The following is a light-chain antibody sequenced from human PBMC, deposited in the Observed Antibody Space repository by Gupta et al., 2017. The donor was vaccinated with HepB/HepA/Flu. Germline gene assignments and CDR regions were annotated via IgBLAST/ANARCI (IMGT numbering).Light chain of an antibody. CDR3: QQYDSWWT. V-gene: IGKV3-15*01. Sequence: EIVMTQSPATLSVSPGDRATLSCRASQSLNSNLAWYQQKPGQAPRLLIYGASTRATGVPGRFRGSGSGTEFTLTISSLQSEDLAVYYCQQYDSWWTFGQGTKVEIK. CDR2: GAS. J-gene: IGKJ1*01. CDR1: QSLNSN.